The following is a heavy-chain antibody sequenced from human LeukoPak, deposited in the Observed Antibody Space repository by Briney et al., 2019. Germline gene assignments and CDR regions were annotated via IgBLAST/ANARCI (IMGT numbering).Heavy chain of an antibody. CDR3: ATRVRITMIPFDY. CDR1: GFTFSSYA. Sequence: GGSLRLSCAASGFTFSSYAMSWVRQAPGKGLEWVSAISGSGGSTYYADSVKGRFTISRDNSKNTLYLQMNSLRAEDTAVYYYATRVRITMIPFDYWGQGTLVTVSS. D-gene: IGHD3-22*01. V-gene: IGHV3-23*01. CDR2: ISGSGGST. J-gene: IGHJ4*02.